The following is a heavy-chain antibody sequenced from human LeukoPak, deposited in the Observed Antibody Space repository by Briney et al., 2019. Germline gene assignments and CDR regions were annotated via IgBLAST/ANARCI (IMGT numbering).Heavy chain of an antibody. CDR1: GGSISISSYY. J-gene: IGHJ4*02. CDR3: AREGGSGIVDY. CDR2: IYYSGST. Sequence: SETLSLTCTVSGGSISISSYYWGWIRQPPGKGLEWIGSIYYSGSTYYNPSLKSRVTISVDTSKNQFSLKLSSVTAADTAVYYCAREGGSGIVDYWGQGTLVTVSS. D-gene: IGHD2-15*01. V-gene: IGHV4-39*07.